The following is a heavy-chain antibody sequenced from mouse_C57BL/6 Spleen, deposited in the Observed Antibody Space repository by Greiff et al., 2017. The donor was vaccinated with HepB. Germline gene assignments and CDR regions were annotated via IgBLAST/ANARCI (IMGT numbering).Heavy chain of an antibody. V-gene: IGHV1-15*01. J-gene: IGHJ1*03. D-gene: IGHD1-1*01. CDR2: IDPETGGT. Sequence: QVQLKESGAELVRPGASVTLSCKASGYTFTDYEMHWVKQTPVHGLEWIGAIDPETGGTAYNQKFKGKAILTADKSSSTAYMELRSLTSEDSAVYYCTNYGSRSHWYFDVWGTGTTVTVSS. CDR3: TNYGSRSHWYFDV. CDR1: GYTFTDYE.